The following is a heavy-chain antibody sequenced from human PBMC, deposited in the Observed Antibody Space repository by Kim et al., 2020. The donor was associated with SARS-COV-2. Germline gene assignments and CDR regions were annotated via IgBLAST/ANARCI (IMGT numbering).Heavy chain of an antibody. Sequence: SETLSLTCAVYGGSFSGYYWSWIRQPPGKGLEWIGEINHSGSTNYNPSLKSRVTISVDTSKNQFSLKLGSVTAADTAVYYCARGLNSITGTIRRYYYYMDVWGKGTTVTVSS. CDR3: ARGLNSITGTIRRYYYYMDV. J-gene: IGHJ6*03. CDR1: GGSFSGYY. D-gene: IGHD1-7*01. V-gene: IGHV4-34*01. CDR2: INHSGST.